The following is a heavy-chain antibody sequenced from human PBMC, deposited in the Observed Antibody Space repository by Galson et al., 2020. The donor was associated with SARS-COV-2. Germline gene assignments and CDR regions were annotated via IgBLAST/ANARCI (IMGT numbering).Heavy chain of an antibody. Sequence: ALHGESLKISCAASGFTFSSYWMHWVRQAPGKGLVWVSRISSEGSSTSYADSVKGRFTISGDNAKNTLYLQMNSLRAEDTAVYYCARGDMGNDYFDYWGQGTLVTVSS. V-gene: IGHV3-74*01. CDR2: ISSEGSST. CDR1: GFTFSSYW. CDR3: ARGDMGNDYFDY. D-gene: IGHD7-27*01. J-gene: IGHJ4*02.